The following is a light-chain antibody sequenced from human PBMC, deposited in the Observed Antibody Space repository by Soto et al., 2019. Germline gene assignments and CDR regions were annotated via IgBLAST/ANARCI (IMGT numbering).Light chain of an antibody. CDR3: QQYNSVWT. CDR1: QSISSW. Sequence: DIQMTQSPSTLSASVGDRVTITCRASQSISSWLAWYQQKPGKAPKLLIYDASSLESGVPSRFSGSGSGTEFTLTISSLQPDDFATYDCQQYNSVWTFGQGTKVEIK. J-gene: IGKJ1*01. CDR2: DAS. V-gene: IGKV1-5*01.